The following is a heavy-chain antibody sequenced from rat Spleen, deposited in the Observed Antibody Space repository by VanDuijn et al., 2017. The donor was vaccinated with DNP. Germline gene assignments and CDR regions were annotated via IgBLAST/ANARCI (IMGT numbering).Heavy chain of an antibody. CDR2: ISYSGST. V-gene: IGHV3-1*01. CDR1: GYSITSTY. J-gene: IGHJ2*01. CDR3: ARWNIGTTTLDY. D-gene: IGHD1-5*01. Sequence: EVQLQESGPGLVKPSQSLSLTCSVTGYSITSTYWGWIRKFPGNKMEWIGHISYSGSTRYHPSLKIRISITRDTSKNQFFLQLNSVTTEDTATYYCARWNIGTTTLDYWGQGVMVTVSS.